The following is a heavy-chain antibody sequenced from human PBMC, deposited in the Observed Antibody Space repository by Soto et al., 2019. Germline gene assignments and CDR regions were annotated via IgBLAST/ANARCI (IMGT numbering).Heavy chain of an antibody. Sequence: GGSLRLSCAASGFTFSSYAMTWVRQAPGKGLEWVSGISGSGDSTYYADSVKGRFTISRHDFKNRLFLQMDSLRAEDTALYYCARDWGSDYGGLLDSWGQGTLVTVSS. CDR1: GFTFSSYA. CDR2: ISGSGDST. V-gene: IGHV3-23*01. CDR3: ARDWGSDYGGLLDS. J-gene: IGHJ4*02. D-gene: IGHD4-17*01.